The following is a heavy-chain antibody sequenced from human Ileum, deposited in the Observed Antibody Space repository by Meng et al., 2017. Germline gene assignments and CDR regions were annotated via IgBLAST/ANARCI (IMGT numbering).Heavy chain of an antibody. J-gene: IGHJ4*02. V-gene: IGHV4-4*02. CDR1: GGSISSSNW. CDR2: IYHSGST. D-gene: IGHD4-23*01. CDR3: ARYILRWGYYFDY. Sequence: QVRLQDAGPGLGKPSGTLSLTCAGSGGSISSSNWWSWVRQPPGKGLEWIGEIYHSGSTNYNPSLKSRVTISVDKSKNQFSLKLSSVTAADTAVYYCARYILRWGYYFDYWGQGTLVTVSS.